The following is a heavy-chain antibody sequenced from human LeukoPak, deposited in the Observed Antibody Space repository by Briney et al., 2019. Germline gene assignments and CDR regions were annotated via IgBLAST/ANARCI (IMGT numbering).Heavy chain of an antibody. CDR2: ISSSGSTI. CDR1: GFTFSSYE. CDR3: ALGVIGEYFQH. J-gene: IGHJ1*01. D-gene: IGHD2-21*01. V-gene: IGHV3-48*03. Sequence: GGSLRLSCAASGFTFSSYEMNWVRQAPGKGLEWVSYISSSGSTIYYADSVKGRFTISRDNAKNSLYLQMNSLRAEDTAVYYCALGVIGEYFQHWGQGTLVPVSS.